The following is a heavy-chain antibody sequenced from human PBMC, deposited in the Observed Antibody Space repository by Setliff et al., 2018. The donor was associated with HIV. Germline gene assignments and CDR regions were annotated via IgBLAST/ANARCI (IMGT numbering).Heavy chain of an antibody. D-gene: IGHD5-12*01. CDR1: GYTFSDYG. CDR3: ARDVGRDGYCFDH. CDR2: ISAHNGRI. J-gene: IGHJ4*02. Sequence: ASVKVSCKASGYTFSDYGISWVRQAPGQGLEWMGWISAHNGRINYAQKFQGRVTMTTDRSTSTAYMELRSLRSDDTAIYYCARDVGRDGYCFDHWGQGTLVTVSS. V-gene: IGHV1-18*01.